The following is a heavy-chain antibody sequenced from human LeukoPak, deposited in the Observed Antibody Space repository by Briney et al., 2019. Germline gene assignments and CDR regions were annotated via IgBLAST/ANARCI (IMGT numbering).Heavy chain of an antibody. V-gene: IGHV3-48*01. CDR2: IGPSGSNI. Sequence: PGGSLRLSCAASGFTFGIYAMNWVRQAPGKGLEWVSYIGPSGSNIYYADSVKGRFTISRDNAKNSLYLQMNSLRAEDTAVYYCARDTGSEVATTFKNYYYYYMDVWGKGTTVTVSS. CDR1: GFTFGIYA. J-gene: IGHJ6*03. CDR3: ARDTGSEVATTFKNYYYYYMDV. D-gene: IGHD5-12*01.